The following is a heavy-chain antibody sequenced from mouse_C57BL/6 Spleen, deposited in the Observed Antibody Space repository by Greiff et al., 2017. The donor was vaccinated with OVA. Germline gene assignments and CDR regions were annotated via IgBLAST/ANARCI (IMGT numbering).Heavy chain of an antibody. CDR1: GYSITSGYY. CDR3: ARDQNGYYLDY. V-gene: IGHV3-6*01. D-gene: IGHD2-2*01. J-gene: IGHJ2*01. Sequence: EVKLEESGPGLVKPSQSLSLTCSVTGYSITSGYYWNWIRQFPGNKLEWMGYISYDGSNNYNPSLKNRISITRDTSKNQFFLKLNSVTTEDTATYYCARDQNGYYLDYWGQGTTLTVSS. CDR2: ISYDGSN.